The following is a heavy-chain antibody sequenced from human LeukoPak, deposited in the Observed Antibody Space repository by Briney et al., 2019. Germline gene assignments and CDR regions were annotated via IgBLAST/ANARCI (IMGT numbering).Heavy chain of an antibody. CDR3: ARILVYNWYGR. D-gene: IGHD2-8*02. Sequence: PSETLSLTRTFPVGSITTHYWSWIPHPAGRGLEWIERIHTSASTNHHHSREGRAHRSLGTSKNQFCLNRSSVTGADTALCCCARILVYNWYGRWGQGTLVT. CDR2: IHTSAST. J-gene: IGHJ5*02. V-gene: IGHV4-4*07. CDR1: VGSITTHY.